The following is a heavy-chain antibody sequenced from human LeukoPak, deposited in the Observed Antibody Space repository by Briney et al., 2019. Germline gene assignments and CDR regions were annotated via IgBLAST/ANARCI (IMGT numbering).Heavy chain of an antibody. V-gene: IGHV7-4-1*02. Sequence: ASVKVSCKASGYTFTGYYMHWVRQAPGQGLEWMGWINTNTGNPTYAQGFTGRFVFSLDTSVSTAYLQISSLKAEDTAVYYCARGGQVLRYFDWLSDDAFDIWGQGTMVTVSS. CDR1: GYTFTGYY. D-gene: IGHD3-9*01. J-gene: IGHJ3*02. CDR2: INTNTGNP. CDR3: ARGGQVLRYFDWLSDDAFDI.